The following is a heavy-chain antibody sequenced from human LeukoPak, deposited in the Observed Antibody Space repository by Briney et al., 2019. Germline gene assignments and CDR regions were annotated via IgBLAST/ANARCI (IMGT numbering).Heavy chain of an antibody. D-gene: IGHD6-13*01. CDR3: AKDMESGWEYSSSCPHY. CDR2: ISRSGSTI. V-gene: IGHV3-48*03. J-gene: IGHJ4*02. CDR1: EFTFSDYE. Sequence: GGSLRLSCAASEFTFSDYEMNWVRQAPGKGLEWVSYISRSGSTIYYADSVKGRFTISRDNAKNSVFLQMNSLRAEDTAFYYCAKDMESGWEYSSSCPHYWGQGTLVTVSS.